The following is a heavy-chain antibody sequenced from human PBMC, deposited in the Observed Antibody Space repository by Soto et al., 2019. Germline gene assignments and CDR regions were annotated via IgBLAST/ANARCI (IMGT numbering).Heavy chain of an antibody. CDR1: GFTFNNYG. D-gene: IGHD2-2*01. CDR2: ISGSGATT. J-gene: IGHJ5*01. Sequence: EVQLLESGGGLVQPGGSLRLSCAASGFTFNNYGMTWVRQAPGKGLEWVSTISGSGATTYYTDSVKGRFAISRDNSRSTLYLQLNSLRVDDTALYYCAKGRAISSPGPDSWGQGTMVTVPS. CDR3: AKGRAISSPGPDS. V-gene: IGHV3-23*01.